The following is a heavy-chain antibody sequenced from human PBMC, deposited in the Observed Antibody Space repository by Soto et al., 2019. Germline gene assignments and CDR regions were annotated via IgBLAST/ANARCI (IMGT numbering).Heavy chain of an antibody. V-gene: IGHV1-69*06. CDR1: GGTFSSYA. CDR3: ARRSLRGSPVDY. Sequence: GASVKVSFKASGGTFSSYAISWVRQAPGQGLEWMGGIIPIFGTANYAQKFQGRVTITADKSTSTAYMELSSLRSEDTAVYYCARRSLRGSPVDYWGQGTLVTVSS. D-gene: IGHD1-26*01. J-gene: IGHJ4*02. CDR2: IIPIFGTA.